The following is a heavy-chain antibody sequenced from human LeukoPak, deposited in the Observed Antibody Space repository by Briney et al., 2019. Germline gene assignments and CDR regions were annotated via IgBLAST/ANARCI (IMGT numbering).Heavy chain of an antibody. D-gene: IGHD2-2*01. CDR2: TYTSGSI. Sequence: KPSETLSLTCTVSGGSISSYYWSWIRQPAGKGLEWIGRTYTSGSINYNPSLKSRVTMSVDTSKNQFSLKLSSVTAADTAVYYCARGYCSSTSCPWVDYWGQGTLVTVSS. CDR1: GGSISSYY. CDR3: ARGYCSSTSCPWVDY. V-gene: IGHV4-4*07. J-gene: IGHJ4*02.